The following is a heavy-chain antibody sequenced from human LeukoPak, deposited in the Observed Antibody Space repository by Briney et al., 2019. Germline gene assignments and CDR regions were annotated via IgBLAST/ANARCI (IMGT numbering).Heavy chain of an antibody. V-gene: IGHV4-39*07. CDR2: LYYSGNT. J-gene: IGHJ3*02. CDR1: GGSLSNYY. Sequence: SETLSLTCTVSGGSLSNYYWGWIRQPPGKGLEWIGSLYYSGNTYFNPSLKSRVTISVDTSKNPFSLKLSSVTAADTAVYYCARARYYGSGENAFDIWGQGTVVAVS. CDR3: ARARYYGSGENAFDI. D-gene: IGHD3-10*01.